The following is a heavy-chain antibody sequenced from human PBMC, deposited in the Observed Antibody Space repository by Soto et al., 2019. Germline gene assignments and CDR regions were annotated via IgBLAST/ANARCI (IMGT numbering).Heavy chain of an antibody. CDR2: SKNKANSYTT. CDR1: GFIFSDHY. Sequence: EVQLVASGGGLVQPGGSLRLSCAASGFIFSDHYMDWVRQAPGKGLEWLGRSKNKANSYTTDYAESVKGRFTVSRDDSKSSLYLQMNSLKTEDTAVYYCTSAVSATRASGLDVWGQGTTVTVSS. V-gene: IGHV3-72*01. CDR3: TSAVSATRASGLDV. D-gene: IGHD2-15*01. J-gene: IGHJ6*02.